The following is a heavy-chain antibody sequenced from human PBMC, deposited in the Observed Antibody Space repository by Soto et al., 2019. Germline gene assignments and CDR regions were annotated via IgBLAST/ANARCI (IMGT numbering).Heavy chain of an antibody. CDR3: ARFCGEYSYGQRYLGD. J-gene: IGHJ4*02. Sequence: EVQLVESGGGLVQPGGSLRLSCAASGFTFSSSVMSWVRQATGKGLEWVSDIGSRSSAIFYAGSVKGRFSISRDNAKNSRYLQMNSLRAEGTAVYYCARFCGEYSYGQRYLGDWGQGTLVSVSS. V-gene: IGHV3-48*03. D-gene: IGHD6-6*01. CDR2: IGSRSSAI. CDR1: GFTFSSSV.